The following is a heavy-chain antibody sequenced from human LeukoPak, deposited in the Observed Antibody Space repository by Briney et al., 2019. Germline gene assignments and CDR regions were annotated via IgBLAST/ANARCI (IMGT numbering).Heavy chain of an antibody. V-gene: IGHV4-38-2*02. J-gene: IGHJ6*03. Sequence: KPSETLSLTCSVSGYSISRAYSWGWVRQPPVKGLEWIGSLYDSGSSYYNPSLKSRVTLSVDTSKNELSLQLNSVTAADTAVYFCASGAYSFYYMDVWGKGTTVTISS. CDR3: ASGAYSFYYMDV. D-gene: IGHD5-18*01. CDR1: GYSISRAYS. CDR2: LYDSGSS.